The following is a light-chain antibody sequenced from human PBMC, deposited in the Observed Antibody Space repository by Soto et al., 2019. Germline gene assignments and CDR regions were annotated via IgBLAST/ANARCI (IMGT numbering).Light chain of an antibody. Sequence: DIPMTQSPSSLSASVGDRVTITCRASQSIHNYLNWYRQKPGKAPELLIYAASTLHSGVPSRFSGSGSGTDFTLTISSLQPEDFAAYYCQQSYITPLTFGGGTEVEIK. V-gene: IGKV1-39*01. CDR3: QQSYITPLT. J-gene: IGKJ4*01. CDR1: QSIHNY. CDR2: AAS.